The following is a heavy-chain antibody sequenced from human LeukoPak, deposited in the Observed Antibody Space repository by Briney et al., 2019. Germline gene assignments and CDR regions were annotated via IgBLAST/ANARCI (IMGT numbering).Heavy chain of an antibody. CDR3: ARLPQLAAAIYYFDY. V-gene: IGHV4-39*01. CDR1: GGSISSSSCY. CDR2: IYYSGST. J-gene: IGHJ4*02. D-gene: IGHD6-13*01. Sequence: PSETLSLTCTVSGGSISSSSCYWGWIRQPPGKGLEWIGSIYYSGSTYYNPSLKSRVTISVDTSKNQFSLKLSSVTAADTAVYYCARLPQLAAAIYYFDYWGQGTLVTVSS.